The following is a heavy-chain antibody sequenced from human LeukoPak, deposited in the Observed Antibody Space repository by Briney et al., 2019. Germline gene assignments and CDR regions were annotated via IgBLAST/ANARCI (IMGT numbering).Heavy chain of an antibody. CDR3: ASSIEYYYDSDAFDI. D-gene: IGHD3-22*01. J-gene: IGHJ3*02. V-gene: IGHV1-69*05. Sequence: SVKVSCKASGGTFSSYAISWVRQAPGQGLEWMGRIIPIFGTANYAQKFQVRVTITTDESTSTAYMELSSLKSEDTGVYYCASSIEYYYDSDAFDIWGQGTMVTVSS. CDR1: GGTFSSYA. CDR2: IIPIFGTA.